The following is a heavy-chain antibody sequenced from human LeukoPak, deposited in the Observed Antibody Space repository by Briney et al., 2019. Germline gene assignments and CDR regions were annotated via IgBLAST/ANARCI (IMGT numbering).Heavy chain of an antibody. CDR2: IRSSGVNT. Sequence: GGSLRLSCAASGFTYSSYAMSWVRQAPGKGLEWVSSIRSSGVNTYYADSVKGRFTISRDNSKNTLYLQMNSLRAEDTAVYYCAKDRGVVIDWGQGTLVTVSS. CDR1: GFTYSSYA. J-gene: IGHJ4*02. CDR3: AKDRGVVID. V-gene: IGHV3-23*01. D-gene: IGHD3-22*01.